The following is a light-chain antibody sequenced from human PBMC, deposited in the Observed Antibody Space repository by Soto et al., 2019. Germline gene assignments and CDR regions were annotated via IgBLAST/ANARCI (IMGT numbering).Light chain of an antibody. CDR2: GAS. J-gene: IGKJ1*01. V-gene: IGKV3-20*01. CDR3: QQYDSSPRT. Sequence: EIVIQQSPATLSVSPGERATLSCRASQSVSSYLAWYQQKPGQAPRLLISGASSRAADIPDRFSGSGSGTDFTLTINRLEPEDFAVYYCQQYDSSPRTFGQGTKVDIK. CDR1: QSVSSY.